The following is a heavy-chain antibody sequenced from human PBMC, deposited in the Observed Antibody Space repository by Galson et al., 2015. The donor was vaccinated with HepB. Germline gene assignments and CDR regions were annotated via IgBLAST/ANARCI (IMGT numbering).Heavy chain of an antibody. CDR3: ARTTRRYCSSTSCYMYYYYYMDV. D-gene: IGHD2-2*02. Sequence: ETLSLTCTVSGGSISSYYWSWIRQPPGKGLEWIGYIYYSGSTNYNPSLKSRVTISVDTSKNQFSLKLSSVTAADTAVYYCARTTRRYCSSTSCYMYYYYYMDVWGKGTTVTVSS. CDR1: GGSISSYY. V-gene: IGHV4-59*01. CDR2: IYYSGST. J-gene: IGHJ6*03.